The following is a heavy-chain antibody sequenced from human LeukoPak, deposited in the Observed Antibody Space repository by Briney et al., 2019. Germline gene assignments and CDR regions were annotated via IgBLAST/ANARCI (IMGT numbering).Heavy chain of an antibody. J-gene: IGHJ4*02. CDR2: ISSSSSYI. D-gene: IGHD1-26*01. CDR3: ARGYSGSYCFDY. CDR1: GFTFSSYS. V-gene: IGHV3-21*01. Sequence: GGSLRLSCAASGFTFSSYSMNWVRQAPGKGLEWVSSISSSSSYIYYADSVKGRFTISRDNAKNSLYLQMNSLRAEDTAVYYCARGYSGSYCFDYWGRGTLVTVSS.